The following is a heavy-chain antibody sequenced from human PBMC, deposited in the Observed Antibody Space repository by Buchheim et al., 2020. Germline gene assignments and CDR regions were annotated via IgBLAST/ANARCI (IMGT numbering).Heavy chain of an antibody. D-gene: IGHD3-3*01. CDR3: ASTDTIFGVVSSFSFDY. CDR2: INPSGGST. Sequence: QVQLVQSGAEVKRPGASVKVSCKASGYTFTSYYMHWVRQAPGQGLEWMGIINPSGGSTSYAQKYQGRVTMTRDTSTRQAYMELSSLRSEDTAVYYCASTDTIFGVVSSFSFDYWGQGTL. CDR1: GYTFTSYY. V-gene: IGHV1-46*01. J-gene: IGHJ4*02.